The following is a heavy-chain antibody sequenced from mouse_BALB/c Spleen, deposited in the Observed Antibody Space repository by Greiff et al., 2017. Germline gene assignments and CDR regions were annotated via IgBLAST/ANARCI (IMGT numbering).Heavy chain of an antibody. CDR3: ARGGYGYFDV. CDR1: GFTFSSYA. Sequence: EVQRVESGGGLVKPGGSLKLSCAASGFTFSSYAMSWVRQTPEKRLEWVASISSGGSTYYPDSVKGRFTISRDNARNILYLQVSSLRSEDTAMYYCARGGYGYFDVWGAGTTVTVSS. CDR2: ISSGGST. V-gene: IGHV5-6-5*01. J-gene: IGHJ1*01.